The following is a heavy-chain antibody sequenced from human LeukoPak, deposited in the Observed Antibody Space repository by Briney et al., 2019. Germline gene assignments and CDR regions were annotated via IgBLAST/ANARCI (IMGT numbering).Heavy chain of an antibody. J-gene: IGHJ4*02. CDR3: ARGRCGGNSLDY. D-gene: IGHD4-23*01. CDR2: IYIDGNDR. V-gene: IGHV3-74*01. Sequence: GGSLRLSCAGSGFTFSTYWMYWVRQAPGKGLEWVSRIYIDGNDRTYADSVKGRFTISRDKDKHTLYLQMDSRRAEDTAVYYWARGRCGGNSLDYWGRGALISVSS. CDR1: GFTFSTYW.